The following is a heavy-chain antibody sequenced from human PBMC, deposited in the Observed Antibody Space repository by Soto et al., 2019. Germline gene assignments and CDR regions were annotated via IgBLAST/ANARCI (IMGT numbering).Heavy chain of an antibody. D-gene: IGHD3-3*01. Sequence: GESLKISCRTSGYIFTSYWIRWVRQLPGKGLEWMGRIDPSDSYTNYRPAFQGHVTVSADTSISTAYLQWSSLKASDTAMYYCARYNFWRGYYYIDSWGQGTLVTVSS. CDR2: IDPSDSYT. CDR1: GYIFTSYW. J-gene: IGHJ4*02. V-gene: IGHV5-10-1*01. CDR3: ARYNFWRGYYYIDS.